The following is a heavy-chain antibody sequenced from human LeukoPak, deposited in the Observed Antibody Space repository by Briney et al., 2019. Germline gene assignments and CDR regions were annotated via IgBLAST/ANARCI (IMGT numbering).Heavy chain of an antibody. Sequence: SETLSLTCTVSGGSISSYYWSWIRQPAGKGLEWIGRIYTSGSTNYNPSLKSRVTMSEDTSKNQFSLKLSSVTAADTAVYYCARDGDYVVDWYFDLWGRGTLVTVSS. D-gene: IGHD4-17*01. J-gene: IGHJ2*01. CDR3: ARDGDYVVDWYFDL. CDR1: GGSISSYY. V-gene: IGHV4-4*07. CDR2: IYTSGST.